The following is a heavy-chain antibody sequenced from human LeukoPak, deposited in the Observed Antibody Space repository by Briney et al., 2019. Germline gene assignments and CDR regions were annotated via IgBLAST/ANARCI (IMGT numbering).Heavy chain of an antibody. J-gene: IGHJ5*02. D-gene: IGHD3-10*01. CDR3: ARDPGGSGSYYNIPFNWFDP. V-gene: IGHV4-59*01. CDR2: IYYSGST. CDR1: GGSISSYY. Sequence: PSETLSLTCTVSGGSISSYYWSWIRQPPGKGLEWIGYIYYSGSTNYNPSLKSRVTISVDTSKNQFSLRLSSVTAADTAVYYCARDPGGSGSYYNIPFNWFDPWGQGTLVTVSS.